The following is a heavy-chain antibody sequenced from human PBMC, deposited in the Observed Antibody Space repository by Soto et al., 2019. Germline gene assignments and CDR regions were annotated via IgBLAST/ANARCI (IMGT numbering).Heavy chain of an antibody. Sequence: VGSLRLSCAASGFTFSNFRMNWIRQAPGKGLEWVSHIDGSGTAMSYVDSVKGRFTISRGNAKNSLYLEMTSLRDEDTAVYYCARQLYTVVTPQDYWGRGTLVTVSS. J-gene: IGHJ4*02. CDR1: GFTFSNFR. CDR3: ARQLYTVVTPQDY. V-gene: IGHV3-48*02. CDR2: IDGSGTAM. D-gene: IGHD2-21*02.